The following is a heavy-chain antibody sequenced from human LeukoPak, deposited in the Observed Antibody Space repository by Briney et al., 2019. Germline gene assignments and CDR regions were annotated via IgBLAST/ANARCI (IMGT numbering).Heavy chain of an antibody. Sequence: GGSLRLSCAASGFTFSSYGMHWVRQAPGKGLEWVSSISSSSSYIYYADSVKGRFTISRDNAKNSLYLQMNSLRAEDTAVYYCARDPREHSSSPEDYWGQGTLVTVSS. CDR2: ISSSSSYI. J-gene: IGHJ4*02. CDR1: GFTFSSYG. D-gene: IGHD6-6*01. V-gene: IGHV3-21*01. CDR3: ARDPREHSSSPEDY.